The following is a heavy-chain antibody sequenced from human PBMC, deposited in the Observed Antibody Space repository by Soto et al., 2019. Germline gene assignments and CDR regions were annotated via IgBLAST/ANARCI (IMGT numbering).Heavy chain of an antibody. CDR1: GFTVSSNY. Sequence: GESLKISCAASGFTVSSNYMSWVRQAPGKGLEWVSVIYSGGSTYYADSVKGRFTISRDNSKNTLYLQMNSLRAEDTAVYYCARATDYDSSGYYFDYWGQGTLVTVSS. J-gene: IGHJ4*02. CDR2: IYSGGST. V-gene: IGHV3-53*01. CDR3: ARATDYDSSGYYFDY. D-gene: IGHD3-22*01.